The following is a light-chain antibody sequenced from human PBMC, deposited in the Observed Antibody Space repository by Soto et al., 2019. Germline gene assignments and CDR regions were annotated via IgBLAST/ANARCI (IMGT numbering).Light chain of an antibody. V-gene: IGKV1-16*01. CDR1: QGIFNF. Sequence: DIQMTQSPSSLSASVGDRVTITCRASQGIFNFLAWFQQKPGKAPKSVISAASSLQSGVPSRFSGYGSGTDFTLTISSLQPEYFAKYYGQQYHSYPRTFGHGTKVEFK. J-gene: IGKJ1*01. CDR3: QQYHSYPRT. CDR2: AAS.